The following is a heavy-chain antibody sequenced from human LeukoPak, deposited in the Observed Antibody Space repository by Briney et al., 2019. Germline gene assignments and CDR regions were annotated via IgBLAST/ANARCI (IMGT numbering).Heavy chain of an antibody. J-gene: IGHJ4*02. Sequence: GGSLRLSCAASGFTFSSYGMHWVRQAPGRGLEWVAVIWYDGSNKYYADSVKGRFTISRDNSKNTLYQQMNSLRAEDTAVYYCARVDSSGYYLDYWGQGTLVTVSS. D-gene: IGHD3-22*01. CDR3: ARVDSSGYYLDY. CDR1: GFTFSSYG. V-gene: IGHV3-33*01. CDR2: IWYDGSNK.